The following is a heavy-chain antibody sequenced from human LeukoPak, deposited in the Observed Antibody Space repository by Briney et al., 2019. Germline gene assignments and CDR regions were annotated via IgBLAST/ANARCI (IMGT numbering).Heavy chain of an antibody. J-gene: IGHJ6*02. V-gene: IGHV4-59*01. CDR2: IYDSGST. Sequence: KPLETLSLTCTVSGGSISSYYWSWIRQPPGKGLEWIGYIYDSGSTNYNPSLKSRVTISVDTSKNQFSLKLSSVTAADTAVYYCARVGGTNYYYYGMDVRGQGTTVTVSS. D-gene: IGHD1-1*01. CDR3: ARVGGTNYYYYGMDV. CDR1: GGSISSYY.